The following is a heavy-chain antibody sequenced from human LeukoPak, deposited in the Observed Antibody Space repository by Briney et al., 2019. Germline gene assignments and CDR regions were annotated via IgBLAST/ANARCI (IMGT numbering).Heavy chain of an antibody. Sequence: KPGGSLRLSCAASGFTFSSYAMSWVRQAPGKGLEWVSGISTSGASTSNADSVKGRFTISRDNPRNTLYMQMNSLKAEDTALYYCAIMHPYYDGSGYWVQWGQGTLVTVSS. CDR2: ISTSGAST. CDR3: AIMHPYYDGSGYWVQ. V-gene: IGHV3-23*01. CDR1: GFTFSSYA. J-gene: IGHJ4*02. D-gene: IGHD3-22*01.